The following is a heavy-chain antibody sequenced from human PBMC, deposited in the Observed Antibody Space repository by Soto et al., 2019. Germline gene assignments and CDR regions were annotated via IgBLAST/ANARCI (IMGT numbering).Heavy chain of an antibody. D-gene: IGHD1-1*01. CDR2: MSAYTGNT. V-gene: IGHV1-18*01. Sequence: GASVKVSCKASGYTFTSYGISWVRQAPGQGLEWMGWMSAYTGNTNYAQKLQGRVTMTTDLFTSTAYMELRSLRSDDTAVYYCARDRVPYGMEVWGQGTTVTVSS. CDR1: GYTFTSYG. J-gene: IGHJ6*02. CDR3: ARDRVPYGMEV.